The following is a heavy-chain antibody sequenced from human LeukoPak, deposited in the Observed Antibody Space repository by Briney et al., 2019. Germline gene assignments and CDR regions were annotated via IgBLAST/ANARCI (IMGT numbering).Heavy chain of an antibody. CDR2: ISASGIST. CDR3: AKGDNDILTGYYNSFDY. CDR1: GFNFNSYA. J-gene: IGHJ4*02. Sequence: GGSLRLSCAASGFNFNSYAMNWVRQAPGKGLEWVSSISASGISTYYSDSVKGRFTISRDNSKNALYLQMNSLRAEDTAVYYCAKGDNDILTGYYNSFDYWGQGTLVTVSS. D-gene: IGHD3-9*01. V-gene: IGHV3-23*01.